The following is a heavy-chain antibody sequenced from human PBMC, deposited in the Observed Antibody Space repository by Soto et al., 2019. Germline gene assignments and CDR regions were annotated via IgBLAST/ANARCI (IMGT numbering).Heavy chain of an antibody. Sequence: GGALRLSCAASGFTFSYHCMDWVRQAPGKGLEWVGRTRDKPNSYTTEYVASVKGRFTISRDDSENSVYLQMNSLKTEDTAVYYCTSAAVSKTGLDVWGQGTTVTVS. CDR3: TSAAVSKTGLDV. V-gene: IGHV3-72*01. J-gene: IGHJ6*02. D-gene: IGHD4-4*01. CDR2: TRDKPNSYTT. CDR1: GFTFSYHC.